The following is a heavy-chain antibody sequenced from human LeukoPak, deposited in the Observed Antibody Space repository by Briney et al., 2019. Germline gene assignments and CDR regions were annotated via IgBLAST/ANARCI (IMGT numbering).Heavy chain of an antibody. CDR1: GFTVSTNY. J-gene: IGHJ3*02. CDR2: LFSGGST. V-gene: IGHV3-66*01. D-gene: IGHD1-26*01. CDR3: ARDRTPATRGFDI. Sequence: GGSLRLSRAASGFTVSTNYMNWLRQAPGKALEGVSVLFSGGSTYYADSVKGRFTISRDNSKNTVYLQMNSLRAEDTAVYYCARDRTPATRGFDIWGQGTMVTVSS.